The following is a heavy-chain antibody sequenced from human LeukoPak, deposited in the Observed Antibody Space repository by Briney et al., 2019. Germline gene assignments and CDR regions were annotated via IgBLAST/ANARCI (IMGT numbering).Heavy chain of an antibody. CDR1: GGSFSGYY. D-gene: IGHD2-8*01. Sequence: SETLSLTCAVNGGSFSGYYWSWIRQPPGKGLEWIGEINHSGSTNYNPSLKSRVTISVDTSKNQFSLKLSSVTAADTAVYYCARKVGYCTNGVCYYYYYYMDVWGKGTTVTVSS. V-gene: IGHV4-34*01. CDR2: INHSGST. J-gene: IGHJ6*03. CDR3: ARKVGYCTNGVCYYYYYYMDV.